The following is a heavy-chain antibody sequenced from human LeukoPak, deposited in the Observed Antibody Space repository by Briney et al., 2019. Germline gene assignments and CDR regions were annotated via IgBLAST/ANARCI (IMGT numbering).Heavy chain of an antibody. CDR3: ARVNYYDSSGIDY. J-gene: IGHJ4*02. V-gene: IGHV4-30-2*05. CDR2: IYHSGST. D-gene: IGHD3-22*01. CDR1: GGSISSGGYY. Sequence: SQTLSLTCTVSGGSISSGGYYWSWIRQPPGKGLEWIGYIYHSGSTYYNPSLKSRVTISVDTSKNQFSLKLSSVTAADTAVYYCARVNYYDSSGIDYWGQGTLVTVSS.